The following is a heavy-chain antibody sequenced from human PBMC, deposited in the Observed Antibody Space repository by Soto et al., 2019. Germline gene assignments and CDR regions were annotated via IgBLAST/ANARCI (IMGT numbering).Heavy chain of an antibody. D-gene: IGHD4-4*01. J-gene: IGHJ4*02. CDR2: ITISGDNT. Sequence: EVQLLQSGGGLVQPGGSLRLSCAASGFTFTRYAMTWVRQAPGKGLEWVSSITISGDNTYYADSVKGRFTISRDNSKNTVYLQMNSLRAEDTATYYCAKVGDYSYYDYWGQGTLVTVSS. V-gene: IGHV3-23*01. CDR1: GFTFTRYA. CDR3: AKVGDYSYYDY.